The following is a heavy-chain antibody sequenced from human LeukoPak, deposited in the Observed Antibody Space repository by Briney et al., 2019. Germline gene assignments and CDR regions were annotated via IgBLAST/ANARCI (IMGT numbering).Heavy chain of an antibody. D-gene: IGHD3-10*01. V-gene: IGHV4-4*09. Sequence: SETLSLTCTVSGGSISSYYWSWIRQPPGKGLEWIGYIYTSGSTNYHPSLKSRVTISVATSKNQCSLKLSSVTAADTAVYYCARLARGSAGYYYYMDVWGKGTTVTVSS. CDR2: IYTSGST. CDR3: ARLARGSAGYYYYMDV. CDR1: GGSISSYY. J-gene: IGHJ6*03.